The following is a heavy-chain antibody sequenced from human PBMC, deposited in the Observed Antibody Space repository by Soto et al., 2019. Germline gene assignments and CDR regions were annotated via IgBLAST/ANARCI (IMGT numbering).Heavy chain of an antibody. CDR3: VKLGVAYCGGDCFSDY. CDR1: GFTFSNAW. CDR2: IKSKTDGGTT. Sequence: VGSLRLSCAASGFTFSNAWMTWVRQAPGKVLEWVGRIKSKTDGGTTDYAAPVKGRFTISRDDSKNTLYLQMDSPRAEDTAVYYCVKLGVAYCGGDCFSDYWGQGTLVTVSS. V-gene: IGHV3-15*01. J-gene: IGHJ4*02. D-gene: IGHD2-21*02.